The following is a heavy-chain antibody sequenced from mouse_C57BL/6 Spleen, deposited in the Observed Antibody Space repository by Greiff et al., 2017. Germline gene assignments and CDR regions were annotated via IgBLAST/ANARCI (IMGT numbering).Heavy chain of an antibody. CDR2: IDPEDGET. D-gene: IGHD2-3*01. CDR1: GFNFKDYY. V-gene: IGHV14-2*01. Sequence: VQLKQSGAELVKPGASVKLSCTASGFNFKDYYMHWVKQRTEQGLEWIGRIDPEDGETKYAPKFQGKATLTGDTSSNTAYLQLSSLTSEDTAVYYCARGYCDLYFDVWGTGTTVTVSS. CDR3: ARGYCDLYFDV. J-gene: IGHJ1*03.